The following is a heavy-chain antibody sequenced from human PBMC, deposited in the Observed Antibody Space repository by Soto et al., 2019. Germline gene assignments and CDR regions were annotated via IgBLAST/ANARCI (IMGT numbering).Heavy chain of an antibody. CDR3: ARDPEGYGASLDY. D-gene: IGHD4-17*01. CDR2: IYSGGST. V-gene: IGHV3-66*01. J-gene: IGHJ4*02. Sequence: EVQLVESGGGLVQPGGSLRLSCAASGFTVSSNYMSWVRQAPGKGLEWVSVIYSGGSTYYADSVKGRFTISRDNSKNTLYLQVNSLRAEDTAVYYFARDPEGYGASLDYWGQGTLVTVPS. CDR1: GFTVSSNY.